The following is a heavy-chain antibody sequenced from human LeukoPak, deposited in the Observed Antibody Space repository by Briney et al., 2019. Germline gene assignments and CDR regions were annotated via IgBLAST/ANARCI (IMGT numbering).Heavy chain of an antibody. Sequence: GGSLRLSCAASGFTFAGYAMSWVRQAPGMGLERVANIKADGSGKYYVDSVRGRFSISRDNAKNSLYLELNSLRAEDTGVYFCARDRGWQQFDYWGQGTLVTVSS. V-gene: IGHV3-7*01. D-gene: IGHD5-24*01. J-gene: IGHJ4*01. CDR1: GFTFAGYA. CDR2: IKADGSGK. CDR3: ARDRGWQQFDY.